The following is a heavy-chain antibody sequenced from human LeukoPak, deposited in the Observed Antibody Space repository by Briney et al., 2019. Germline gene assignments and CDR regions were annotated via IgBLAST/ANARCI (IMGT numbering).Heavy chain of an antibody. V-gene: IGHV4-34*01. J-gene: IGHJ4*02. CDR1: GGSFSGYY. CDR3: AAKDILTGLPDY. CDR2: INHSGST. D-gene: IGHD3-9*01. Sequence: SETLSLTCAVYGGSFSGYYWSWIRQPPGKGLEWIGEINHSGSTRYNPSLKSRVTISVDTSKNQFSLNLSSVTAADTAVFYCAAKDILTGLPDYWGQGTLVAVSS.